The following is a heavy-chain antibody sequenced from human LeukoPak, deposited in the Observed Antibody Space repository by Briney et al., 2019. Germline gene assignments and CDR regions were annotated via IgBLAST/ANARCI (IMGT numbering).Heavy chain of an antibody. CDR3: ARELEYYDFWSGYSEYYFDY. J-gene: IGHJ4*02. CDR2: IYYSGST. CDR1: AGSISSYY. V-gene: IGHV4-59*01. D-gene: IGHD3-3*01. Sequence: SETLSLTCTVSAGSISSYYWSWIRQPPGKGLEWIGYIYYSGSTNYNPSLKSRVTISVDTSKNQFSLKLSSVTAADTAVYYCARELEYYDFWSGYSEYYFDYWGQGTLVTVSS.